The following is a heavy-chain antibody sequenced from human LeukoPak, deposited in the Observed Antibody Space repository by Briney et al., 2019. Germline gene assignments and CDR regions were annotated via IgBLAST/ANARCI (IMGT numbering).Heavy chain of an antibody. Sequence: GGSLRLSCAASGFTVSSNYMNWVRQAPGKGLEWVSVIYGGGNIYYADSVKGRFTISRDNSKNTLYLQMNSLRAEDTAVYYCARGAGYNYPYYFDYRGQGTLVTVSS. V-gene: IGHV3-53*01. CDR1: GFTVSSNY. D-gene: IGHD5-24*01. CDR3: ARGAGYNYPYYFDY. CDR2: IYGGGNI. J-gene: IGHJ4*02.